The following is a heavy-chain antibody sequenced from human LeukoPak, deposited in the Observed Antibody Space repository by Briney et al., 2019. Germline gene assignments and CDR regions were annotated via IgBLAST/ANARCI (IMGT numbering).Heavy chain of an antibody. CDR2: ISSSGSTI. J-gene: IGHJ3*02. CDR3: ARYIGVGATTLAAFDI. CDR1: GFTFSDYY. D-gene: IGHD1-26*01. V-gene: IGHV3-11*04. Sequence: GGPLRLSCAASGFTFSDYYMSWIRQAPGKGLEWLSYISSSGSTIYHADSVKGRFTISRDNAKNSLFLQMNGLRAEDTAVYYCARYIGVGATTLAAFDIWGQGTMVTVSS.